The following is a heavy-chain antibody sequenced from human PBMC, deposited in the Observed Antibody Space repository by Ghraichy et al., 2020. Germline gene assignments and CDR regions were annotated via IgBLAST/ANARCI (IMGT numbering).Heavy chain of an antibody. V-gene: IGHV1-69*04. D-gene: IGHD6-13*01. CDR3: ASRQQLADDAFDI. J-gene: IGHJ3*02. CDR2: IIPILGIA. CDR1: GGTFSSYA. Sequence: SVKVSCKASGGTFSSYAISWVRQAPGQGLEWMGRIIPILGIANYAQKFQGRVTITADKSTSTAYMELSSLRSEDTAVYYCASRQQLADDAFDIWGQGTMVTVSS.